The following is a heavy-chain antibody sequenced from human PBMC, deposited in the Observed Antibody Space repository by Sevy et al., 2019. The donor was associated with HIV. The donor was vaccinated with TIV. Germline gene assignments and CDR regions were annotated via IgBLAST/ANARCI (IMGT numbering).Heavy chain of an antibody. CDR3: TKDLGATLVPVYCYDGTCWPRDGFDI. D-gene: IGHD2-15*01. J-gene: IGHJ3*02. Sequence: GGSLRLSCAASGFTFDDYAMHWVRQAPGKGLEWVSGVSWNSASIGYAGSVRGRFTISRDNAKNSLSLQMNSLTSEDTAFYYCTKDLGATLVPVYCYDGTCWPRDGFDIWGHGTMVTVSS. CDR1: GFTFDDYA. CDR2: VSWNSASI. V-gene: IGHV3-9*01.